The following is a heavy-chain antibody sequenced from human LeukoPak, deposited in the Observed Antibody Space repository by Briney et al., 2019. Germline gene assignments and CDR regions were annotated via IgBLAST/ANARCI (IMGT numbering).Heavy chain of an antibody. CDR2: IKQDGGEI. J-gene: IGHJ4*02. D-gene: IGHD3-22*01. Sequence: GGSLRLSCAASGFTFSRYWMSWVRQVPRKGLEWVANIKQDGGEIYYVDSVKGRFTISRDNAKSSLYLQMNSLRAGDTAVYYCARDKGDYDTSGSLFVFGGQGTPVTVSS. CDR1: GFTFSRYW. V-gene: IGHV3-7*03. CDR3: ARDKGDYDTSGSLFVF.